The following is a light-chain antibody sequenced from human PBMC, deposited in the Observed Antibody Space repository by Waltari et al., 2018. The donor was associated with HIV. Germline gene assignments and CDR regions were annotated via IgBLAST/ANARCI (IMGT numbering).Light chain of an antibody. CDR2: SST. J-gene: IGLJ2*01. V-gene: IGLV7-43*01. CDR1: TGPVGSGNY. Sequence: QTVVTQEPSMTVSPGGTVTTTCSSATGPVGSGNYVTWFQQKPGQPPRPLIYSSTKRHPLTPDRVSACRVGDRVALELSNVWPEDQADYYCMLFFRTSYLFGGGTRVTVL. CDR3: MLFFRTSYL.